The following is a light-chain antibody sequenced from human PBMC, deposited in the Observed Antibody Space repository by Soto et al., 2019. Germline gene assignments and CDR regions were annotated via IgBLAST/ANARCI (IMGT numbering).Light chain of an antibody. V-gene: IGLV2-8*01. CDR2: EVN. CDR1: SSDVGGYNY. Sequence: QSALTQPPSASGSPGQSVTISCTGTSSDVGGYNYVSWYQQHPGKAPKVMIYEVNKRPSGVPDRFSGSKSGNTASLTVSGLQAEDEADYYCCSYAASKAFGGGTKVTVL. J-gene: IGLJ2*01. CDR3: CSYAASKA.